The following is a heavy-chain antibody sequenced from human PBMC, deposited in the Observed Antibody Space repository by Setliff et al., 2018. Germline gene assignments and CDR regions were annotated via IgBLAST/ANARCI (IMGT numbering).Heavy chain of an antibody. CDR1: GGSISSSSYY. Sequence: SETLSLTCTVSGGSISSSSYYWGWIRQPPGKGLEWIGSIYYSGSTNYNPSLKSRVAISVDTSKNQFSLKLSSVTAADTAVYYCARVGEAYCGGDCPKTPAIYYFDYWGQGTLVTVSS. CDR3: ARVGEAYCGGDCPKTPAIYYFDY. D-gene: IGHD2-21*02. CDR2: IYYSGST. J-gene: IGHJ4*02. V-gene: IGHV4-39*07.